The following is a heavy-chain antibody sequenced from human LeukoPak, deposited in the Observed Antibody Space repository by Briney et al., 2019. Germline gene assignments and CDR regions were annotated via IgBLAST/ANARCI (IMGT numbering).Heavy chain of an antibody. V-gene: IGHV1-8*01. D-gene: IGHD3-9*01. CDR1: GYTFTSYD. J-gene: IGHJ4*02. Sequence: GASVKVSCKASGYTFTSYDINWVRQATGQGLEWMGWMNPNSGNTGYAQKFQGRVTMTRNTSISTAYMELSSLRSEDTAVYYCARAFYHKYYDILPPGSNYWGQGTLVTVSS. CDR2: MNPNSGNT. CDR3: ARAFYHKYYDILPPGSNY.